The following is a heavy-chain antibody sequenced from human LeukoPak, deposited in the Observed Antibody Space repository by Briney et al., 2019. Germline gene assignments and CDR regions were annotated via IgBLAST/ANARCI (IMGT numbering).Heavy chain of an antibody. CDR2: ISSSGSSI. V-gene: IGHV3-11*04. CDR3: ARGLAVHTDAFDI. CDR1: GFTFSDYY. Sequence: GGSLSLSCAASGFTFSDYYMSWIRQAPGKGLEWVSYISSSGSSIYYADSLKGRFTISRDNAKNALYLQMNSLRAEDTAVYFCARGLAVHTDAFDIWGQGTMVTASS. D-gene: IGHD6-19*01. J-gene: IGHJ3*02.